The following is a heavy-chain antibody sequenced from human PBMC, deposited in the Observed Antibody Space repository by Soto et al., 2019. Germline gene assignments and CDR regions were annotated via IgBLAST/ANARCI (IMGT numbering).Heavy chain of an antibody. CDR1: GGSFSGYY. D-gene: IGHD3-22*01. J-gene: IGHJ4*02. Sequence: SETLSLTCAVYGGSFSGYYWNWIRQPPGKGLEWIGEINHSGSTNYNPSLKSRVTISLDTSKNQFSLKLSSMTAADTAVYYCARGYDRNFDYWGQGTLVTVSS. CDR3: ARGYDRNFDY. V-gene: IGHV4-34*01. CDR2: INHSGST.